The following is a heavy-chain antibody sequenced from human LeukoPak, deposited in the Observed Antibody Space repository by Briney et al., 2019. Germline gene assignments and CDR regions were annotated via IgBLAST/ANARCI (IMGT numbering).Heavy chain of an antibody. D-gene: IGHD3-22*01. Sequence: QPSQTLSLTCTVSGVSISSGSYYWSWIRQRAGKGLEWIGRVYTTGSTNYNPSFKNRVTISVDTSKNQFSLKLSSVTAADTAVYYCASSLYNYDSSGYSPFDYWGQGTLVTVSS. V-gene: IGHV4-61*02. CDR1: GVSISSGSYY. CDR3: ASSLYNYDSSGYSPFDY. CDR2: VYTTGST. J-gene: IGHJ4*02.